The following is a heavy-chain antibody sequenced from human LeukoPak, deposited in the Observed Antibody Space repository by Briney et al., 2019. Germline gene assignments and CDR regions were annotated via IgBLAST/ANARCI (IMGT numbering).Heavy chain of an antibody. CDR1: GGTFSSYA. V-gene: IGHV1-69*13. CDR3: ARGLELRPDYFDY. D-gene: IGHD1-7*01. Sequence: SVKVSCKASGGTFSSYAISWVRQAPGQGLEWMGGIIPIFGTANYAQKFQGRVTITADESTSTAYMELSSLRSEDTAVYYCARGLELRPDYFDYWGQGTLVTVSP. J-gene: IGHJ4*02. CDR2: IIPIFGTA.